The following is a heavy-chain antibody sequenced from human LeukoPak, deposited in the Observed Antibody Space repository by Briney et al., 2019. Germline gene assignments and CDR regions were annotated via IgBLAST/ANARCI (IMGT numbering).Heavy chain of an antibody. V-gene: IGHV3-21*01. CDR2: LSTTGAAT. Sequence: GGSLRLSCEASGFTFNDFSMNWVRQAPGEGLEWVSTLSTTGAATYYADSVKGRFTISRDNAKNSLYLQMNSLRAEDTAVYYCAREGGELLYPLRFDPWGQGTLVTVSS. J-gene: IGHJ5*02. CDR3: AREGGELLYPLRFDP. CDR1: GFTFNDFS. D-gene: IGHD3-10*01.